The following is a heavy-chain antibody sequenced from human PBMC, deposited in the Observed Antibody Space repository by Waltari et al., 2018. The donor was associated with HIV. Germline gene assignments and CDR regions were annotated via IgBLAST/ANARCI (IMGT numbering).Heavy chain of an antibody. D-gene: IGHD3-10*01. CDR1: GFTVSSTS. Sequence: EVQLVESGGGLIQPGGSLRLSCAVSGFTVSSTSMTWVRQAPGKGLEWVSVIYSGGSTYYADSVKGRFTVSRDNSKNTLYLQMNNLRAEDTAVYYCARELFPYGSGTQWGYWGQGTLVTVSS. CDR2: IYSGGST. V-gene: IGHV3-53*01. CDR3: ARELFPYGSGTQWGY. J-gene: IGHJ4*02.